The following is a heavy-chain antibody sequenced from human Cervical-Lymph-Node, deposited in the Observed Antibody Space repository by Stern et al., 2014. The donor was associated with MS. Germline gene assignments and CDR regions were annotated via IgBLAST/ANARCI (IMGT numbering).Heavy chain of an antibody. CDR3: AGGRDPYSGNYFDWFDP. V-gene: IGHV4-59*01. Sequence: QVQLQESGPGLVKPSETLSLTCIVSGGSISDYSWNWIRQPPGEGLEWIANIHYSGSADYNPSLKSRVTISVDTSKNQFSLKLRSVTAADTAVYYCAGGRDPYSGNYFDWFDPWGRGSLVTVSS. CDR1: GGSISDYS. D-gene: IGHD1-26*01. J-gene: IGHJ5*02. CDR2: IHYSGSA.